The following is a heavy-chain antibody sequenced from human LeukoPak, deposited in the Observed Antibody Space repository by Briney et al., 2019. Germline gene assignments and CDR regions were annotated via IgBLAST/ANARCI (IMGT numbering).Heavy chain of an antibody. Sequence: SGGSLTLSCAASGFTFSSYAMIWVPQAPGKGLEWVSAISGSGGSTYYADSVNGRVTISRDNSKNTLCLQMNSLRAEDSAVYYCAKLGPFFDYWGQGTLVTVSS. J-gene: IGHJ4*02. CDR2: ISGSGGST. V-gene: IGHV3-23*01. CDR3: AKLGPFFDY. D-gene: IGHD7-27*01. CDR1: GFTFSSYA.